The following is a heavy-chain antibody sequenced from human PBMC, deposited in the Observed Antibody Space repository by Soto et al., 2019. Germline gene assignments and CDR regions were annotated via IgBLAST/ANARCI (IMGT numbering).Heavy chain of an antibody. D-gene: IGHD4-4*01. CDR2: IFDSGNA. V-gene: IGHV4-59*08. J-gene: IGHJ4*02. CDR1: GGSINSYC. Sequence: QVQLQESGPGLVKPSETLSLTCTVSGGSINSYCWSWIRQPPGKGLEWIAYIFDSGNANYNPYLKSPVTIPVDTSKNQFSLKLTSVTAADTAVYYCARHRRTTVAKFYFDNWGQGALVTVSS. CDR3: ARHRRTTVAKFYFDN.